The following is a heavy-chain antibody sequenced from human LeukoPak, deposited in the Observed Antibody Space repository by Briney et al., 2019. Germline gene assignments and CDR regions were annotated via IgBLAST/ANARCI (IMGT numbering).Heavy chain of an antibody. V-gene: IGHV1-2*02. CDR2: INPNSGDT. J-gene: IGHJ5*02. Sequence: ASVKVSCKTSEYTFTGYYMHWVRQAPGQGLEWMGWINPNSGDTNYAQKFQGRVTMTRDMSTSTDYMELSSLRSEDTAVYYCARDNSVEDTAWWFDPWGQGTLVTVSS. D-gene: IGHD4-23*01. CDR3: ARDNSVEDTAWWFDP. CDR1: EYTFTGYY.